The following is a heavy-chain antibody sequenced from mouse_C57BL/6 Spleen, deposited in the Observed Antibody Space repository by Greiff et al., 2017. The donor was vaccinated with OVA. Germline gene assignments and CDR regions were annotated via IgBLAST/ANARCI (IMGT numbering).Heavy chain of an antibody. CDR2: IYPRVGST. V-gene: IGHV1-78*01. J-gene: IGHJ2*01. Sequence: VQLQQSDAELVKPGASVKISCKVSGYTFTDHTIHWMKQRPEQGLEWIGYIYPRVGSTNYNEKFKGKATLTADKSSSTAYMQLNSLTSEDSAVYFCACPYDGYYVEENYFDYWGQGTTLTVSS. CDR3: ACPYDGYYVEENYFDY. D-gene: IGHD2-3*01. CDR1: GYTFTDHT.